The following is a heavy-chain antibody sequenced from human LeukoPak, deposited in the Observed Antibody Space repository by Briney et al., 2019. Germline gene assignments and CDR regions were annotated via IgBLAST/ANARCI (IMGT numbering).Heavy chain of an antibody. CDR2: INHSGST. CDR3: ARVPDY. Sequence: SETLSLTCAVYGGSFSGYYWSWIRQPPGRGLEWIGEINHSGSTNYNPSLKSRVTISVDTSKNQFSLKLSSVTAADTAVYYCARVPDYWGQGTLVTVSS. CDR1: GGSFSGYY. J-gene: IGHJ4*02. V-gene: IGHV4-34*01.